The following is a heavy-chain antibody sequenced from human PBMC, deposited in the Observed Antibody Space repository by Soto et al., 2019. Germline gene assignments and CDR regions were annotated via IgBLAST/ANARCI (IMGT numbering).Heavy chain of an antibody. CDR3: AHRKSYGDYSSFDY. CDR2: VYWDDDK. Sequence: QITLKESGPTLVKPTQTLTLTCTFSGFSLSTSAVGVGWIRQPPGKALEWLALVYWDDDKHYSPSLKSGLTITKDTSKNQVVLTMTNMDPVDTATYYCAHRKSYGDYSSFDYWSQGTLVTVSS. D-gene: IGHD4-17*01. CDR1: GFSLSTSAVG. J-gene: IGHJ4*02. V-gene: IGHV2-5*02.